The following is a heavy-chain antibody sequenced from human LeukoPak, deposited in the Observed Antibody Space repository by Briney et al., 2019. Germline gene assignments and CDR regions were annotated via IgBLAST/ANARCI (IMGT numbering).Heavy chain of an antibody. J-gene: IGHJ5*02. Sequence: GGSLRLSCAASGFRFSDFTMTWVRQAPGKGPEWVSAIGGRGGSTYYADSLGGRFTISRDNSKDMVYLQMNSLKVEDTAVYYCAKDLAVAGTRANWFDPWGQGTLVTVSS. CDR1: GFRFSDFT. D-gene: IGHD6-19*01. V-gene: IGHV3-23*01. CDR2: IGGRGGST. CDR3: AKDLAVAGTRANWFDP.